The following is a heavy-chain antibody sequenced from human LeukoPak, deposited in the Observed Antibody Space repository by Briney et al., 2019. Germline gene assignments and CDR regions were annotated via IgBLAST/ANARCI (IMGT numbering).Heavy chain of an antibody. Sequence: PGGSLRLSCAASGFTFSDYYMSWIRQTPGKGLEWVSYIDSSGTVLYNADSVKGRFTISRDNAKNSLFLQMNSLRVEDTAVYFCTRDPDRSSKVDYWGQGTLVTVSS. CDR2: IDSSGTVL. V-gene: IGHV3-11*01. CDR3: TRDPDRSSKVDY. CDR1: GFTFSDYY. J-gene: IGHJ4*02. D-gene: IGHD3-22*01.